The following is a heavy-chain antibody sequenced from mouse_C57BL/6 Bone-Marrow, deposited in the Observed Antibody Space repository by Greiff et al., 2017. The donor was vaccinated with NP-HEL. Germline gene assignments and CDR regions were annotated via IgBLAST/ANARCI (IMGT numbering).Heavy chain of an antibody. D-gene: IGHD2-3*01. V-gene: IGHV5-9-1*02. J-gene: IGHJ1*03. CDR2: ISSGGDYI. Sequence: EVKVEESGEGLVKPGGSLKLSCAASGFTFSSYAMSWVRQTPEKRLEWVAYISSGGDYIYYADTVKGRFTISRDNARNTLYLQMSSLKSEDTAMYYCTRESRDGSTYWYFDVWGTGTTVTVSS. CDR3: TRESRDGSTYWYFDV. CDR1: GFTFSSYA.